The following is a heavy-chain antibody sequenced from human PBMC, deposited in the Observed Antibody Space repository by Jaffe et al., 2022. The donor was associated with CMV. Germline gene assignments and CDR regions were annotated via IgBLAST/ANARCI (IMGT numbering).Heavy chain of an antibody. J-gene: IGHJ6*03. V-gene: IGHV3-23*04. Sequence: EVQLVESGGGLVQPGGSLRLSCAASGFTFSSYAMSWVRQAPGKGLEWVSAISGSGGSTYYADSVKGRFTISRDNSKNTLYLQMNSLRAEDTAVYYCAKAYSSSSMAPFWYYYYYMDVWGKGTTVTVSS. CDR1: GFTFSSYA. CDR2: ISGSGGST. D-gene: IGHD6-6*01. CDR3: AKAYSSSSMAPFWYYYYYMDV.